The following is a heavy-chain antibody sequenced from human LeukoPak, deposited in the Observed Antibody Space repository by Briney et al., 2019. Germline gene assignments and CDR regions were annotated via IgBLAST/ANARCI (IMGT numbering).Heavy chain of an antibody. CDR1: GGSISSYY. D-gene: IGHD3-10*01. J-gene: IGHJ4*02. CDR3: ARGWSYYAHPYYFDY. Sequence: SETLSLTCTVSGGSISSYYWSWIRQPPGKGLEWIGYIYYSGSTNYNPSLKSRVTISVDTSKNQFSLKLSSVTAADTAVYYCARGWSYYAHPYYFDYWGQGTLVTVSS. V-gene: IGHV4-59*12. CDR2: IYYSGST.